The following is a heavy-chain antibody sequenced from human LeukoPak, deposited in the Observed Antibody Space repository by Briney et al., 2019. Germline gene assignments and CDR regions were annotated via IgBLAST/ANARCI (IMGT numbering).Heavy chain of an antibody. CDR3: ARERAYSGNDYAFDI. D-gene: IGHD5-12*01. J-gene: IGHJ3*02. V-gene: IGHV3-66*01. CDR1: GFTVSSNY. Sequence: GGSLRLSCAASGFTVSSNYMSWVRQAPGKGLEWVSLIYSSGSTYYADSVKDRFIISRDNSKNTLYLQMNSLRAEDTAVYYCARERAYSGNDYAFDIWGQGTMVTVSS. CDR2: IYSSGST.